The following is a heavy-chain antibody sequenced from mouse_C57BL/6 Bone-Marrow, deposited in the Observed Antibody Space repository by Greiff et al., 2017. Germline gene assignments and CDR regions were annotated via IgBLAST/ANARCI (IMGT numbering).Heavy chain of an antibody. CDR3: ARNDYDSDWYFDV. J-gene: IGHJ1*03. Sequence: QVQLKESGPGLVAPSQSLSITCTVSGFSLTSYAISWVRQPPGKGLEWLGVIWTGGGTNYNSAIISRMSISKENSKSQFFLNMNSLQTDDTARYYGARNDYDSDWYFDVWGTGTTVTVSS. D-gene: IGHD2-4*01. CDR2: IWTGGGT. V-gene: IGHV2-9-1*01. CDR1: GFSLTSYA.